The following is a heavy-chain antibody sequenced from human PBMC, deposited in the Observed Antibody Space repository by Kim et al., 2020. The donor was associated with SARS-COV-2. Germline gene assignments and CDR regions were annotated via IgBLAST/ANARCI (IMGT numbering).Heavy chain of an antibody. Sequence: GGSLRLSCAASGFTFSKYWMHWVRQVPGKGLAWVSLINSDGTWTNYADSVRGRFTISRDNAKNRVDLQTNGLRAEDTAVYYCARERGGGNEDSWGQGTLVTVSS. CDR2: INSDGTWT. CDR3: ARERGGGNEDS. V-gene: IGHV3-74*01. CDR1: GFTFSKYW. J-gene: IGHJ4*02. D-gene: IGHD2-15*01.